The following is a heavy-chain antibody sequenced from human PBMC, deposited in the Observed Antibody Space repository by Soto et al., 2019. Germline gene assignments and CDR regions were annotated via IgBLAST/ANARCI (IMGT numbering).Heavy chain of an antibody. CDR3: ARVVGAAADY. Sequence: GSGPTLVNPTQALTLTCTFSGFSLSTSGMCVSWIRQPPGKALEWLALIDWDDDKYYTTSLRTRLTISKVTSKNQVVFTMTNMDPVDTATYNCARVVGAAADYWGQGTLVTVSS. V-gene: IGHV2-70*01. J-gene: IGHJ4*02. D-gene: IGHD1-26*01. CDR2: IDWDDDK. CDR1: GFSLSTSGMC.